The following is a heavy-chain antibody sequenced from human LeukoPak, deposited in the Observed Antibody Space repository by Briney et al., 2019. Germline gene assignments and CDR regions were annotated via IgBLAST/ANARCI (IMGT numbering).Heavy chain of an antibody. J-gene: IGHJ3*02. CDR3: AREGCSSTSCYSRAAFDI. CDR2: ISSSSSYT. Sequence: PGGSLRLSCAASGFTFSDHYMSWIRQAPGKGLEWVSYISSSSSYTNYADSVKGRFTISRDNAKNSLYLQMNSLRAEDTAVYYCAREGCSSTSCYSRAAFDIWGQGTMVTVSS. D-gene: IGHD2-2*01. CDR1: GFTFSDHY. V-gene: IGHV3-11*06.